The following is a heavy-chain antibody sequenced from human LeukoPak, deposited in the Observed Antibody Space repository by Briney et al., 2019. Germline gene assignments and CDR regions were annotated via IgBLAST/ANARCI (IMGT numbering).Heavy chain of an antibody. CDR3: ARGYCSSTSCARGYYYYMDV. D-gene: IGHD2-2*01. J-gene: IGHJ6*03. CDR1: GFTFSSYA. Sequence: GGSLRLSCAASGFTFSSYAMSWVRQAPGKGLEWVSAISGSGGSTYYADSVKGRFTISRDNSKNTLYLQMNSLRAEDTAVYYCARGYCSSTSCARGYYYYMDVWGKGTTVTVSS. V-gene: IGHV3-23*01. CDR2: ISGSGGST.